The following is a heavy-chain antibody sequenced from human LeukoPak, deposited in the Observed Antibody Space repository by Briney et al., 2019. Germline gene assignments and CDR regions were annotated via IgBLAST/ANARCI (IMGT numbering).Heavy chain of an antibody. CDR1: GESFSGYY. CDR3: ARGRPRIAAAGPLGPVFDY. CDR2: INHSGST. D-gene: IGHD6-13*01. V-gene: IGHV4-34*01. Sequence: SETLSLTCAVYGESFSGYYWSWIRQPPGKGLEWIGEINHSGSTNYNPSLKSRVTISVDTSKNQFSLKLSSVTAADTAVYYCARGRPRIAAAGPLGPVFDYWGQGTLVTVSS. J-gene: IGHJ4*02.